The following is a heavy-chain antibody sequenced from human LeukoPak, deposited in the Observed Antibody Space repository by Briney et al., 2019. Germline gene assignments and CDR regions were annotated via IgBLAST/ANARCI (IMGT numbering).Heavy chain of an antibody. CDR2: INHSGST. CDR3: AREETRRLLLRTTHFDY. J-gene: IGHJ4*02. V-gene: IGHV4-34*01. CDR1: GASFSGYY. Sequence: PSETLSLTCAVYGASFSGYYWSWIRQPPGKGLEWIGEINHSGSTNYNPSLKSRVTISVDTSKNQFSLKLSSVTAADTAVYYCAREETRRLLLRTTHFDYWGQGTLVTVSS. D-gene: IGHD2-15*01.